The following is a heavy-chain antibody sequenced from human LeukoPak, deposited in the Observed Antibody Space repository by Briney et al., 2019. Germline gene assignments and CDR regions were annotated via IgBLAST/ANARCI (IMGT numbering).Heavy chain of an antibody. J-gene: IGHJ1*01. CDR2: IYYSGST. CDR1: GGSISSYY. CDR3: ARGGYGYEVVFGYFQH. Sequence: PSETLSLTCTVSGGSISSYYWSWIRQPPGKGLEWIGYIYYSGSTNYNPSLKSRVTISVDTSKNQFSLKLSSVTAADTAVYYCARGGYGYEVVFGYFQHWGQGTLVTVSS. V-gene: IGHV4-59*01. D-gene: IGHD5-18*01.